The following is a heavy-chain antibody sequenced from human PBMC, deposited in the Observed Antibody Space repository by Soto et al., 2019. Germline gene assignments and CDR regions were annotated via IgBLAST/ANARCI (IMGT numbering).Heavy chain of an antibody. Sequence: GGSLRLSCAASGFTFSSYGMHWVRQAPGKGLEWVAVIWYDGSNKYYADSVKGRFTISRDNSKNTLYLQMNSLRAEDTAVYYCARDSLTGESKMNAFDIWGQGTMVTVSS. CDR1: GFTFSSYG. J-gene: IGHJ3*02. CDR3: ARDSLTGESKMNAFDI. D-gene: IGHD7-27*01. CDR2: IWYDGSNK. V-gene: IGHV3-33*01.